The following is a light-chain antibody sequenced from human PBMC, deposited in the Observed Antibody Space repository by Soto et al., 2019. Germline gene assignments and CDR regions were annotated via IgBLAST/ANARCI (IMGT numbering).Light chain of an antibody. CDR3: SSYTTTLPGV. Sequence: QSVLTQPASVSGSPGQSITISCTGTSSDIGAYNYVSWYQQHPGKAPKLMIYDVSDRPSGVSSRFSGSKSGNTASLTISGLQAEDEAAYYCSSYTTTLPGVCGGGTKLTVL. V-gene: IGLV2-14*01. J-gene: IGLJ2*01. CDR1: SSDIGAYNY. CDR2: DVS.